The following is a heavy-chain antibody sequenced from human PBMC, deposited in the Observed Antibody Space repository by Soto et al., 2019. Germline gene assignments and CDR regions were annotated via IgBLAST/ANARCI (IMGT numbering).Heavy chain of an antibody. CDR3: AKDISSGKRSNYDSSGYSFDY. V-gene: IGHV3-9*01. CDR1: GFTFDDYA. CDR2: ISWNSGSI. D-gene: IGHD3-22*01. Sequence: PGGSLRLSCAASGFTFDDYAMHWVRQAPGKGLEWVSGISWNSGSIGYADSVKGRFTISRDNAKNSLYLQMNSLRAEDTALYYCAKDISSGKRSNYDSSGYSFDYWGQGTLVTVSS. J-gene: IGHJ4*02.